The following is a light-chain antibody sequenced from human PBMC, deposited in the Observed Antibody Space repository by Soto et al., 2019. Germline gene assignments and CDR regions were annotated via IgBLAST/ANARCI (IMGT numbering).Light chain of an antibody. CDR3: QQYYTSPTWT. CDR1: QNILYNSNNKNY. V-gene: IGKV4-1*01. Sequence: DIVMTQSPDSLAVSLGERVTINCKSSQNILYNSNNKNYVAWYQQKAGQPPKLLIYWASIRESGVPDRFSGSGSGTDFTLTISSLQAEDVAVYYCQQYYTSPTWTFGQGTKVEIK. CDR2: WAS. J-gene: IGKJ1*01.